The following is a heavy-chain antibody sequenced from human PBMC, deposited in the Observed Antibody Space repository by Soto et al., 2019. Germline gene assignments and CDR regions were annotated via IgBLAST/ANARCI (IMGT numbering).Heavy chain of an antibody. Sequence: QVQLQESGPGLVKPSETLSLTCTVSGGSINSYYWSWIRQSPGKGLECLGYVYCSGSTNCNPALISRVTISVDTSKNQFSLKVSSVTAADTAVYYCARHEYGLGSRYWGQGTLVTVSS. CDR3: ARHEYGLGSRY. J-gene: IGHJ4*02. V-gene: IGHV4-59*08. CDR2: VYCSGST. CDR1: GGSINSYY. D-gene: IGHD3-10*01.